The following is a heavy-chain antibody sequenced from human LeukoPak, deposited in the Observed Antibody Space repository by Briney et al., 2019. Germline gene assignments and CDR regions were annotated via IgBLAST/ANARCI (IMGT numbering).Heavy chain of an antibody. CDR2: ISYDGSNK. Sequence: GGSLRLSCAASGFTFSSYGMHWVRQAPGKGLEWVAVISYDGSNKYYADSVKGRFTISRDNSKNTLYLQMNSLRAEDTAVYYCARDGVGYYYDSSGMTEYFQHWGQGTLVTVSS. CDR1: GFTFSSYG. CDR3: ARDGVGYYYDSSGMTEYFQH. D-gene: IGHD3-22*01. J-gene: IGHJ1*01. V-gene: IGHV3-30*03.